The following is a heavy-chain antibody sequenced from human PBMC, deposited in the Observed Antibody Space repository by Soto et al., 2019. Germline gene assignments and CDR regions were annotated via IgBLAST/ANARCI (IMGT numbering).Heavy chain of an antibody. J-gene: IGHJ6*03. Sequence: QVQLVQSGAEVKKPGASVKVSCKPSGYIFTTYGISWVRQAPGQGLEWMGWINPYNGNTNYAQKFQGRGTMTTDTSTSTAYMELRSLRSDDTAVYYCAREGATRDNYYYYMDVWGKGTTVTVSS. CDR3: AREGATRDNYYYYMDV. V-gene: IGHV1-18*01. CDR1: GYIFTTYG. CDR2: INPYNGNT. D-gene: IGHD2-15*01.